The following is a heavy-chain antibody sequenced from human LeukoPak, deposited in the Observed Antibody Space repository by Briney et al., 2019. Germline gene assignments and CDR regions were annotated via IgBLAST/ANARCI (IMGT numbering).Heavy chain of an antibody. CDR2: MNPKSGDT. V-gene: IGHV1-8*02. CDR3: ARGRYMDV. Sequence: ASVKVSCKTSGYIFIDYEISWVRQAPGQGLEWMGWMNPKSGDTGYEQKFQGRITITRDSSISTGYMELSSLRSEDTALHYCARGRYMDVWGKGTTVTVSS. CDR1: GYIFIDYE. J-gene: IGHJ6*03.